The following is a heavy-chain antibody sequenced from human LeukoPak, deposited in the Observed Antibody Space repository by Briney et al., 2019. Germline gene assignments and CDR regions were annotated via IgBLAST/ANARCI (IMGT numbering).Heavy chain of an antibody. Sequence: GGSLRLSCAASGFTFSTYAMYWVRQAPGKGLEWVSGISASGGSTYYADSAKGRFTVSRDNPKNTLYLQMNSLRAEDTALYYCAKEVLGGYSYGYGFANWGQGTLVTVSS. V-gene: IGHV3-23*01. CDR3: AKEVLGGYSYGYGFAN. J-gene: IGHJ4*02. D-gene: IGHD5-18*01. CDR2: ISASGGST. CDR1: GFTFSTYA.